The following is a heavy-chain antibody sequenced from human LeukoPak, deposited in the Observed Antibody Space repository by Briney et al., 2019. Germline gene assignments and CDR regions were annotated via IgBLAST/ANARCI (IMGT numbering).Heavy chain of an antibody. CDR2: IYYSGST. CDR1: GGSISSSSYY. V-gene: IGHV4-39*07. CDR3: ARIGADPLGDYGDY. J-gene: IGHJ4*02. Sequence: PSETLSLTCTVSGGSISSSSYYWGWIRQPPGKGLEWIGSIYYSGSTYYNPSLKSRVTISVDTSKNQFSLKLSSVTAADTAVYYCARIGADPLGDYGDYWGQGTLVTVSS. D-gene: IGHD4-17*01.